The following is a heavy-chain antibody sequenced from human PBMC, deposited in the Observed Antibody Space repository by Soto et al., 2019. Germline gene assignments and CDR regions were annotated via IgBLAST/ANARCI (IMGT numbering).Heavy chain of an antibody. CDR2: VYYTGST. CDR3: ARSVAVPGAHIDY. CDR1: GGSISGSY. V-gene: IGHV4-59*01. D-gene: IGHD6-19*01. Sequence: SSETLSLTCSVSGGSISGSYWSWIRQSPGKGLEWLGYVYYTGSTNYSPSLRGRVSISVDTPKNEFSLRLSSVTAADTAVYFCARSVAVPGAHIDYWGQGTQVTVSS. J-gene: IGHJ4*02.